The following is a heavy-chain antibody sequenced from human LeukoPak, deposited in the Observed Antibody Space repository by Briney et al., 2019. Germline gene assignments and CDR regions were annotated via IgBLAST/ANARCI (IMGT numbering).Heavy chain of an antibody. D-gene: IGHD2-21*01. V-gene: IGHV4-39*01. Sequence: SETLSLTCTVSGGSISSSDYYWGWIRQAPGKGLEWIGSIFYSGSTYYNPSLKSRVTISVDTSKNQFSLKLSSVTAADTAVYYCARRRWGFHYYFDYWGQGTLVTVSS. CDR1: GGSISSSDYY. J-gene: IGHJ4*02. CDR2: IFYSGST. CDR3: ARRRWGFHYYFDY.